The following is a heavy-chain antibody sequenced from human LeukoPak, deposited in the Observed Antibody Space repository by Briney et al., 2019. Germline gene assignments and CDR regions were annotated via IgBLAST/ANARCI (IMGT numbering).Heavy chain of an antibody. Sequence: GGSLRLSCAASDFSFITYAMSWVRQAPGKGLEWVSTISGGGDATYYADSVKGRFTISRDNSKNTLYLQMNSLRAEDTAVYYCAKQLGGAFDIWGQGTMVTVSS. CDR1: DFSFITYA. V-gene: IGHV3-23*01. CDR2: ISGGGDAT. CDR3: AKQLGGAFDI. J-gene: IGHJ3*02. D-gene: IGHD6-6*01.